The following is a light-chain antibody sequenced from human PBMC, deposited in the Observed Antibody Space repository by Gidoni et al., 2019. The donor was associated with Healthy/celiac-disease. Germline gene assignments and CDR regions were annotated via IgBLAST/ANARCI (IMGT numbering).Light chain of an antibody. CDR1: QSLLLRNGYNY. Sequence: DIVTTQFPLFLLLTPGEPASISGRSSQSLLLRNGYNYLDWYLQKPGQSPQLLIYLGSNRASGVPDRFSGSGSGTDFTLKISRVEAEDVGAYYCIQALQTPFTFGPGTKVDIK. CDR2: LGS. CDR3: IQALQTPFT. J-gene: IGKJ3*01. V-gene: IGKV2-28*01.